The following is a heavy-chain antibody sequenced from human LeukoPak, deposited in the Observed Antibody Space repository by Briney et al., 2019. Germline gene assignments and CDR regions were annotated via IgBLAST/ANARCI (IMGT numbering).Heavy chain of an antibody. J-gene: IGHJ5*02. CDR1: GYTFTGYY. CDR3: ARAGPVPIAAASWFDP. V-gene: IGHV1-2*02. Sequence: ASVKVSCKASGYTFTGYYMHWVRQAPGQGLEWMGWINPNSGGTNYAQKFQGRVTMTRDTSISTAYMELSRLRSGDTAVYYCARAGPVPIAAASWFDPWGQGTLVTVSS. CDR2: INPNSGGT. D-gene: IGHD6-25*01.